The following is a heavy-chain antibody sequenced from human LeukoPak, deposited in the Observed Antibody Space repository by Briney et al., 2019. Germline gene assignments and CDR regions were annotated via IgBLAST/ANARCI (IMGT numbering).Heavy chain of an antibody. CDR2: IDWDDDK. J-gene: IGHJ4*02. V-gene: IGHV2-70*11. Sequence: QTLSLTCTFSGFSLSTSGMCVSWIRQPTGKALEWLARIDWDDDKYYSTSLKTRLTISKDTSKNQVVLTMTNMDPVDTATYYCARGRLLVPLDYWGQGTLVTVSS. CDR1: GFSLSTSGMC. D-gene: IGHD2-8*02. CDR3: ARGRLLVPLDY.